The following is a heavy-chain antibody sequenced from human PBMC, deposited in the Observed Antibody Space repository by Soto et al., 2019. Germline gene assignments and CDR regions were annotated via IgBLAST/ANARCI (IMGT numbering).Heavy chain of an antibody. CDR2: ISYDGSNK. D-gene: IGHD2-21*02. CDR1: GFTFSSYA. Sequence: GGSLRLSCAASGFTFSSYAMHWVRQAPGKGLEWVAVISYDGSNKYYADSVKGRFTISRDNSKNTLYLQMNSLRAEDTAVYYCARAYCGGDCYLKLNYYYGMDVWGQGTTVTVSS. CDR3: ARAYCGGDCYLKLNYYYGMDV. V-gene: IGHV3-30-3*01. J-gene: IGHJ6*02.